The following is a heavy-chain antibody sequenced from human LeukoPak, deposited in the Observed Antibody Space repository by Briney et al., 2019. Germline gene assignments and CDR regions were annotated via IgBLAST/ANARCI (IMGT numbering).Heavy chain of an antibody. D-gene: IGHD3-10*01. V-gene: IGHV3-21*01. CDR3: ARFQSIWFRDPYYMDV. Sequence: GGSLRLSCAASGFTFSSYSMNWVRQAPGKGLEWVSSISSSSSYIYYADSVKGRFTISRDNAKNSLYLQMNSLRAEDTAVYYCARFQSIWFRDPYYMDVWGKGTTVTISS. CDR1: GFTFSSYS. CDR2: ISSSSSYI. J-gene: IGHJ6*03.